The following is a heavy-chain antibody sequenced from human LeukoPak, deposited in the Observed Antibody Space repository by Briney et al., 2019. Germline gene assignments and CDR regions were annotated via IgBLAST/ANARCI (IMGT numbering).Heavy chain of an antibody. CDR1: GFTFSSYA. CDR2: ITGSGDTT. J-gene: IGHJ4*02. V-gene: IGHV3-23*01. D-gene: IGHD5-12*01. Sequence: GRSLRLSCAASGFTFSSYAMSWVRQAPGKGLEWVSGITGSGDTTFYADSVKGRFTISRDNSKNTLYLQMNSLRAEDTAVYYCAQSGLRGSLFDYWGQGTLVTVSS. CDR3: AQSGLRGSLFDY.